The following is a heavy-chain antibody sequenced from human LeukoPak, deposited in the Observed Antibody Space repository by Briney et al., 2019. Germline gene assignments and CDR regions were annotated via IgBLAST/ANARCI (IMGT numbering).Heavy chain of an antibody. CDR2: ISSSGSTI. J-gene: IGHJ6*04. V-gene: IGHV3-48*03. Sequence: GGSLRLSCAASGFTFSSYEMNWVRQAPGKGLEWVSYISSSGSTIYYADSVKGRFPISRDNAKNSLYLQMNSLRAEDTAVYYCAKLGIVVVVASRMDVWGKGTTVTVSS. D-gene: IGHD2-15*01. CDR3: AKLGIVVVVASRMDV. CDR1: GFTFSSYE.